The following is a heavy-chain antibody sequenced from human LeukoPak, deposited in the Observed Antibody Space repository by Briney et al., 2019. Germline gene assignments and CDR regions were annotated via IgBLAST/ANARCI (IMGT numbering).Heavy chain of an antibody. CDR1: GFTFSSYS. CDR3: ARDPRIYCTNGICRDDYFDN. J-gene: IGHJ4*02. Sequence: PGGSLRLSCAASGFTFSSYSMNWVRQAPGKGLEWVSSISSTSIYKYYADSVKGRFTISRDNAKDSLSLQMNSLRAEDTAIYYCARDPRIYCTNGICRDDYFDNWGQGTLVTVSS. D-gene: IGHD2-8*01. CDR2: ISSTSIYK. V-gene: IGHV3-21*01.